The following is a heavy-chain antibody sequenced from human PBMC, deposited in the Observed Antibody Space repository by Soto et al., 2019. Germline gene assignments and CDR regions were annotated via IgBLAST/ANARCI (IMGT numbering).Heavy chain of an antibody. CDR2: INSDGSST. Sequence: PGGSLRLSCAASGFTFSSYWMHWVRQAPGKGLVWVSRINSDGSSTSYADSVKGRFTISRDNAKNTLYLQMNSLRAEDTAVYYCARDLSPSRGFYYYYGMDVWGQGTTVTVSS. CDR3: ARDLSPSRGFYYYYGMDV. J-gene: IGHJ6*02. CDR1: GFTFSSYW. D-gene: IGHD2-2*01. V-gene: IGHV3-74*01.